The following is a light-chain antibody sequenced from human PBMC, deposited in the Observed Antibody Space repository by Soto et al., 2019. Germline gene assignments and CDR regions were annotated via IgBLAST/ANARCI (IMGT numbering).Light chain of an antibody. CDR2: EVS. V-gene: IGLV2-14*01. CDR3: SSYISSSTL. Sequence: QSALTQPASVSGSPGQSITISCTGTSSDVGGYNYVSWYQQHPGKAPKLMIYEVSNRPSGVSNRFSGSKPGNTASLTISGLQAEDEADYYCSSYISSSTLFGGGTQLTVL. J-gene: IGLJ3*02. CDR1: SSDVGGYNY.